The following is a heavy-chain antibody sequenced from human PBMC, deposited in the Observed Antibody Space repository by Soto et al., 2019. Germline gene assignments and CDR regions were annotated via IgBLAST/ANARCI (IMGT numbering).Heavy chain of an antibody. D-gene: IGHD3-16*01. J-gene: IGHJ4*02. V-gene: IGHV5-51*01. CDR3: ARRATYYHYFDY. CDR1: GYSFTSDW. Sequence: GESLKISCTGSGYSFTSDWIAWVRQMPGKGLEYMGIIYPGDSDTRYSPSFQGQVTISADKSTSTAYVQWSSLKASDTAMYYCARRATYYHYFDYWGQGTLVTVSS. CDR2: IYPGDSDT.